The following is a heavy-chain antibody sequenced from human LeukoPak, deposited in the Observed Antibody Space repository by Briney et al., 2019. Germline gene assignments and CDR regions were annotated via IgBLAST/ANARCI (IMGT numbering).Heavy chain of an antibody. CDR2: ISYDGSNK. J-gene: IGHJ6*02. D-gene: IGHD3-10*01. Sequence: GGSLRLSCAASGFTFSSYGMHWVRQAPGKGLEWVAVISYDGSNKYYADSVKGRFTISRDNSKNTLYLQMNSLRAEDTAVYYCAKKAWFGDITGYGMDVWGQGTTVTVSS. V-gene: IGHV3-30*18. CDR1: GFTFSSYG. CDR3: AKKAWFGDITGYGMDV.